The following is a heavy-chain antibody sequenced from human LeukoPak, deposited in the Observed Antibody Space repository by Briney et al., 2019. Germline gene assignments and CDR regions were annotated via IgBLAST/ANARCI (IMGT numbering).Heavy chain of an antibody. V-gene: IGHV5-51*01. J-gene: IGHJ4*02. D-gene: IGHD2-15*01. Sequence: GEPLKISCKASGYRFNNYYIGWVRQMPGKGLELMGIIYPDDSDTRYSPSFQGHVTISADKSISTASLQWSSLKAPDTAMYYCARLVGRYYFDYWGQGTLVTVSS. CDR2: IYPDDSDT. CDR1: GYRFNNYY. CDR3: ARLVGRYYFDY.